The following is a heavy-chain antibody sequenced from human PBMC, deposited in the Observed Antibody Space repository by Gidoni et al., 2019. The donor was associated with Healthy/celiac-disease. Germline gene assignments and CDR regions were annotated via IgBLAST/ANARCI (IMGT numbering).Heavy chain of an antibody. Sequence: EVQLVESGGGLVKPGGSLRLSCAASGLTFSSFSMNWVRQAPGKGLELVSSISSSSSYIYYADSVKGRFTISRDNAKNSLYLQMNSLRAEDTAVYYCARDPTYYYDSSGYQQDYWGQGTLVTVSS. CDR3: ARDPTYYYDSSGYQQDY. J-gene: IGHJ4*02. D-gene: IGHD3-22*01. CDR1: GLTFSSFS. CDR2: ISSSSSYI. V-gene: IGHV3-21*01.